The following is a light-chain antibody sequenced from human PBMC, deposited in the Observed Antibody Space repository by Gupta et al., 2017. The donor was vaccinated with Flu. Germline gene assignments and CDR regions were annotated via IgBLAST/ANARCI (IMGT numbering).Light chain of an antibody. V-gene: IGKV1-8*01. CDR1: QGISSY. J-gene: IGKJ1*01. CDR3: HQDYSSPRT. Sequence: AIRMTQSPSSFSASTGDRVTITCRASQGISSYLAWYQQKPGKAPKLLIYAASTLQSGVPSRFSGSGSGTXFTLTIXCLQSEEFATYYCHQDYSSPRTFGXGTKVEIK. CDR2: AAS.